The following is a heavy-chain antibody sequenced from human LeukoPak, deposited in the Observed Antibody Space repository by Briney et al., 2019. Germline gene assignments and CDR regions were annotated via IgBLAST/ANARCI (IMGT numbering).Heavy chain of an antibody. Sequence: SETLSLTCTVSGGSISSGSYYWGWIRQPPGKGLEWIGSVYYSGSTYCNPSLKSRVTISVDTSKNQFSLRLTSVTAADTAVYYRARPIVGGIVAGAFDIWGQGTMITVSS. D-gene: IGHD1-26*01. CDR2: VYYSGST. CDR1: GGSISSGSYY. V-gene: IGHV4-39*01. CDR3: ARPIVGGIVAGAFDI. J-gene: IGHJ3*02.